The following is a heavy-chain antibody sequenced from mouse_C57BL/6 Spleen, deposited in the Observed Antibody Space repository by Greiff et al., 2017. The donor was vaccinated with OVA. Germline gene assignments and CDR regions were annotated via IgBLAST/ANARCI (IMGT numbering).Heavy chain of an antibody. J-gene: IGHJ3*01. CDR1: GYTFTDDN. CDR3: AGGTVGFAY. Sequence: VQLQQSGPELVKPGASVKMSCKASGYTFTDDNMHWVKQSPGKSLEWIGYINPNNGGTSYNQKFKGKATLTVNKSSSTAYMELRSLTSEAAAVYYSAGGTVGFAYWGQGTLVTVSA. D-gene: IGHD1-1*01. CDR2: INPNNGGT. V-gene: IGHV1-22*01.